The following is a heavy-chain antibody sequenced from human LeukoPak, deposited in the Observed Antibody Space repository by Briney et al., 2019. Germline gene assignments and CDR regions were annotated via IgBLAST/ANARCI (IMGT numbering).Heavy chain of an antibody. V-gene: IGHV4-4*07. J-gene: IGHJ4*02. CDR2: IYPSGNT. CDR3: ARDGVVTMELDY. D-gene: IGHD3-3*01. CDR1: GFTFSTFA. Sequence: PGGSLRLSCEASGFTFSTFAMIWIRQPAGKALEWIGRIYPSGNTNYNPSLKSRVSISLDTSKNQFSLNLKSVTAADTAMYYCARDGVVTMELDYWGQGTLVTVSS.